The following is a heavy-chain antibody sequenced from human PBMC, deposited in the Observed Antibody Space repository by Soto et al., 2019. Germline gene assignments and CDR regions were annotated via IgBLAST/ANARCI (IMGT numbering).Heavy chain of an antibody. J-gene: IGHJ4*02. D-gene: IGHD5-12*01. CDR1: GFTFNIYT. CDR3: AKGVIYHIGDFDS. Sequence: EVQLLESGGGLVQPGGSLRLSCAASGFTFNIYTMSWVRQAPGKGLEWVSGIGARGSDTYFPDSVKGRFTIFRDNSMDMVYLQINILTAEDTAVSFCAKGVIYHIGDFDSWGQGTLVTVSS. V-gene: IGHV3-23*01. CDR2: IGARGSDT.